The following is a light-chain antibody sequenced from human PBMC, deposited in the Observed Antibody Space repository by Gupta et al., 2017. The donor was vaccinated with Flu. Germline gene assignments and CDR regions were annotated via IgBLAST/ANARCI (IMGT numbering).Light chain of an antibody. J-gene: IGLJ1*01. CDR3: SSYAGSNKRV. CDR1: SSDVGGFNY. CDR2: EVT. V-gene: IGLV2-8*01. Sequence: QSALTQPPSASGSPGQSVTISCTGTSSDVGGFNYVSWYQQHPNSPPKLIVYEVTKRPSGVPDRFSGSKSGSTASLTVSGLQAEDEADYYCSSYAGSNKRVFGTGTKVTVL.